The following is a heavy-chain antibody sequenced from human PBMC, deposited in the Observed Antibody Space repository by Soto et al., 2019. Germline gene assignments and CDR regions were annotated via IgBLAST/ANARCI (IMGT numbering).Heavy chain of an antibody. J-gene: IGHJ6*02. CDR2: IDPSDSYT. CDR3: ARHDGRIAAAKVYYYYGMDV. Sequence: PVESLKISCKGSGYSFTSYWISWVRQMPGKGLEWMGRIDPSDSYTNYSPSFQGHVTISADKSISTAYLQWSSLKASDTAMYYCARHDGRIAAAKVYYYYGMDVWGQGTTVTVSS. D-gene: IGHD6-13*01. CDR1: GYSFTSYW. V-gene: IGHV5-10-1*01.